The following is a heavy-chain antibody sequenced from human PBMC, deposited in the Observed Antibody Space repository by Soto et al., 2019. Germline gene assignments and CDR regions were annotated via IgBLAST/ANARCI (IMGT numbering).Heavy chain of an antibody. CDR1: GFTFSNYA. CDR2: ISGSGGTT. Sequence: VQLLESGGDLVQPGGSVRLSCAASGFTFSNYAMSWVRQAPGKGLEWVLGISGSGGTTFYADSVKGRFTISRDNSKNTLFLQMNSLRADDTAVYYCARDRDSSTWYIHPIDYWGQGTLVTVSS. V-gene: IGHV3-23*01. J-gene: IGHJ4*02. D-gene: IGHD6-13*01. CDR3: ARDRDSSTWYIHPIDY.